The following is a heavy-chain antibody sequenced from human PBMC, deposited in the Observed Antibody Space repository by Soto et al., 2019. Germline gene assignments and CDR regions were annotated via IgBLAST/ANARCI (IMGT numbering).Heavy chain of an antibody. CDR3: AREIREAVGGGHHYYGIDV. CDR2: IGTIGDT. V-gene: IGHV3-13*04. CDR1: GFNFRNYD. J-gene: IGHJ6*02. D-gene: IGHD6-13*01. Sequence: EVQLVEFGGGLVQPGGSLRLSCAASGFNFRNYDMHWVRHVPGKGLEWVSAIGTIGDTYYRDSVKGRFTISREDAKYSLYLQMNSLTAGDTAVYYCAREIREAVGGGHHYYGIDVWGQGTTVTVSS.